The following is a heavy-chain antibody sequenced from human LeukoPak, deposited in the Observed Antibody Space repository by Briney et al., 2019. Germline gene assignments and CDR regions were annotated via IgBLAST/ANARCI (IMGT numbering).Heavy chain of an antibody. D-gene: IGHD6-19*01. J-gene: IGHJ3*02. V-gene: IGHV3-30*03. CDR3: ASLEAVAGTVGPNDAFDI. Sequence: PGRSLRLSCAASGFTFSSYGMHWVRQAPGKGLEWVAVISYDGSNKYYADSVKGRFTISKDNSKNTLYLQMNSLRAEDTAVYYCASLEAVAGTVGPNDAFDIWGQGTMVTVSS. CDR1: GFTFSSYG. CDR2: ISYDGSNK.